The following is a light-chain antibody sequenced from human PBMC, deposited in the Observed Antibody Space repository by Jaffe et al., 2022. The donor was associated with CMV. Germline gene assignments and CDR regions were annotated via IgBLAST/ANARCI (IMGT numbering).Light chain of an antibody. J-gene: IGKJ2*01. CDR1: QSISNY. V-gene: IGKV1-39*01. CDR3: QQSYRMPRT. CDR2: AAS. Sequence: DIQMTQSPSSLSASVGDRVTITCRASQSISNYLNWYQQKPGRAPNRLIYAASTLQSGVPSRFSGSGSGTDFTLTISSLQAEDFATYYCQQSYRMPRTFGQGTKLEIK.